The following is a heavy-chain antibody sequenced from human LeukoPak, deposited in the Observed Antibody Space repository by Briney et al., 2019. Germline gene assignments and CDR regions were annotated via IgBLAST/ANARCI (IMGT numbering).Heavy chain of an antibody. J-gene: IGHJ5*02. CDR1: GGTFSSYA. CDR2: IIPIFGTA. Sequence: GASVKVSCKASGGTFSSYAISWVRQAPGQGLEWMGGIIPIFGTANYAQKFQGRVTITADESTSTAYMELSSLRSEDTAVYYCARDHSGYSYLFDPWGQGTLVTVSS. V-gene: IGHV1-69*13. D-gene: IGHD5-18*01. CDR3: ARDHSGYSYLFDP.